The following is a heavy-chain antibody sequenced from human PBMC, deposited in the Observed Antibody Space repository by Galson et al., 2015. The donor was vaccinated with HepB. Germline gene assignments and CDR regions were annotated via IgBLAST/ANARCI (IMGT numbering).Heavy chain of an antibody. CDR1: GFTFSGSA. Sequence: SLRLSCAASGFTFSGSAIHWVRQASGKRPEWVGRIRSKANNYATSYVPSLKGRFTISRDDSKNMAYLHMKSLKTEDTAVYYCTRLGDFSGYSSRWGQGTLVTVSS. D-gene: IGHD6-13*01. J-gene: IGHJ4*02. CDR3: TRLGDFSGYSSR. CDR2: IRSKANNYAT. V-gene: IGHV3-73*01.